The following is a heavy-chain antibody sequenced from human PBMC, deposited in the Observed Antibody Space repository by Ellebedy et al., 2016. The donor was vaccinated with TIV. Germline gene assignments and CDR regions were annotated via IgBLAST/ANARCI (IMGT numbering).Heavy chain of an antibody. CDR3: ARDNPCSSTSCSGVGFDY. D-gene: IGHD2-2*01. J-gene: IGHJ4*02. CDR2: ISSSSSTI. V-gene: IGHV3-48*02. Sequence: GGSLRLXXAASGFTFSSYSMNWVRQAPGKGLEWVSYISSSSSTIYYADPVKGRFTISRDNAKNSLYLQMNSLRDEDTAVYYCARDNPCSSTSCSGVGFDYWGQGTLVTVSS. CDR1: GFTFSSYS.